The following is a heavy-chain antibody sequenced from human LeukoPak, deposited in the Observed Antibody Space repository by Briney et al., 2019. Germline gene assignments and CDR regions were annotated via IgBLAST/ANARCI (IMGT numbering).Heavy chain of an antibody. J-gene: IGHJ4*02. D-gene: IGHD2-15*01. CDR3: AKSPPFCSGGSCYYFDY. CDR2: ISYDGSNK. Sequence: GGSLRLSCAASGFTFSSYGMHWVRQAPGKGLEWVAVISYDGSNKYYADSVKGRFTISRDNSKNTLYLQMNSLRAEDTAVYYCAKSPPFCSGGSCYYFDYWGQGTLVTVSS. CDR1: GFTFSSYG. V-gene: IGHV3-30*18.